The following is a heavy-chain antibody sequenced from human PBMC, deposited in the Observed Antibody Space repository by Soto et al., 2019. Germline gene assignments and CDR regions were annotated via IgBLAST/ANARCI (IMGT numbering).Heavy chain of an antibody. CDR1: GGSISSGGYY. J-gene: IGHJ4*02. D-gene: IGHD4-17*01. Sequence: QVQLQESGPGLVKPSQTLSLTCTVSGGSISSGGYYWTWIRQYPGKGLAWIGYIYYRGSTFYNPSTKSRVSISVGTSKTQFSLNLCSVTAAGTAVYYCARGLSVTRFDDWGQGTLVTVSS. CDR2: IYYRGST. CDR3: ARGLSVTRFDD. V-gene: IGHV4-31*03.